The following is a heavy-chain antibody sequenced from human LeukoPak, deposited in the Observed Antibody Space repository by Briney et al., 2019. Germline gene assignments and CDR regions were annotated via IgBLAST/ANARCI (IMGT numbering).Heavy chain of an antibody. V-gene: IGHV1-8*01. CDR3: GRGLLWFGDLLFGGDIEH. J-gene: IGHJ4*02. D-gene: IGHD3-10*01. CDR1: GCSFTSYE. Sequence: GESLKISCKGSGCSFTSYEVNWVRQATGQGLEWMGWVNPNSGNTDYAQKFKGRVTMTRNTSINTAYMELSSLRSEDTAVYYCGRGLLWFGDLLFGGDIEHWGQGTLVPVPS. CDR2: VNPNSGNT.